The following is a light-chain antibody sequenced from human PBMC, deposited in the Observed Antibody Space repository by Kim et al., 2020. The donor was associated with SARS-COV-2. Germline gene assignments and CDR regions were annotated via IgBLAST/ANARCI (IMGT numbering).Light chain of an antibody. CDR1: EGVSRH. V-gene: IGKV3-15*01. Sequence: VAPGERATISCRASEGVSRHLAWYQQKPGQVPRLLIYGASTRATGSPARFSGSGSGTEFILTISSLQSEDFAVYYCQQYDSWPRTFGQGTKVDIK. CDR3: QQYDSWPRT. CDR2: GAS. J-gene: IGKJ1*01.